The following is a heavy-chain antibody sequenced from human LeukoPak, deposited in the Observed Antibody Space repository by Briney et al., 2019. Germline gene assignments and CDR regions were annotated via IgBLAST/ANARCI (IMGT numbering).Heavy chain of an antibody. CDR2: INPNSGGT. D-gene: IGHD2-21*01. CDR1: GYTFTGYY. CDR3: ARGCGTYCGDSGWFDP. Sequence: ASVNVSCKASGYTFTGYYMHWVRQAPGQGLEWMGWINPNSGGTNYAQKFQGRVTMTRDTSISTAYMELSRLRSDDTAVYYCARGCGTYCGDSGWFDPWGQGTLVTVSS. V-gene: IGHV1-2*02. J-gene: IGHJ5*02.